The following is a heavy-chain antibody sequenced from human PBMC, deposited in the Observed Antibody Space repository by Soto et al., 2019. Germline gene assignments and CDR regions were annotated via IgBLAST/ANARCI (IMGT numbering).Heavy chain of an antibody. D-gene: IGHD3-16*02. J-gene: IGHJ5*01. CDR2: SYYSGST. CDR1: GGSISSYY. Sequence: SETLSLTCTVSGGSISSYYWSWIRQPPGKGLEWIGYSYYSGSTNYNPSLKSRVTISVDTSKNQFSLKLSPVTAADTAVYYCARATPHPHTYYDYVWWSYRAFGFDSWGQGTLVTVSS. V-gene: IGHV4-59*01. CDR3: ARATPHPHTYYDYVWWSYRAFGFDS.